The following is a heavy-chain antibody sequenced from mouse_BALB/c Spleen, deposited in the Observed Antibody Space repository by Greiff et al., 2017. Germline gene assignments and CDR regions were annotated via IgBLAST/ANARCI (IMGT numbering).Heavy chain of an antibody. CDR2: ISTYYGTT. Sequence: VQLQQSGPALVRPGVSVTISCTGSSYTFTAYAMHWVKQSHAKSLEWIGVISTYYGTTNYNQKFKGKATMTVDKSSSTAYMELARLTSEDSAVYYCARYTTVVAPNAMEDWGKGTSVTVSA. D-gene: IGHD1-1*01. V-gene: IGHV1-67*01. CDR1: SYTFTAYA. CDR3: ARYTTVVAPNAMED. J-gene: IGHJ4*01.